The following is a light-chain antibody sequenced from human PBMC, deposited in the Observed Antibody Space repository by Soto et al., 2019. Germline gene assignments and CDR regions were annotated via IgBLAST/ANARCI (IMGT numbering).Light chain of an antibody. CDR3: QQRNIWPPVT. J-gene: IGKJ5*01. V-gene: IGKV1-5*01. CDR1: QSISSW. CDR2: DAS. Sequence: DIPITQYPSTLSASVGDRVTITCRASQSISSWLAWYQQKPGKAPKLLIYDASSLESGVPSRFSGSGSGTDFTLTISSLEPEDSAIYYCQQRNIWPPVTFGQGTRLEI.